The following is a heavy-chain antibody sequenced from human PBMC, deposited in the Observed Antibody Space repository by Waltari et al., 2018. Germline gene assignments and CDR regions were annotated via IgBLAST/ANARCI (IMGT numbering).Heavy chain of an antibody. D-gene: IGHD6-19*01. V-gene: IGHV1-2*02. J-gene: IGHJ5*02. Sequence: QVQLVQSGAEVKKPGASVKVSCKASGYTFTGSYMPWVTPAPGHGLEWMGWINPNSGGTNDAQKFQGRVTMTRDTSISTAYMELSRLRSDDTAVYYCARFRLVSNNWFDPWGQGTLVTVSS. CDR3: ARFRLVSNNWFDP. CDR2: INPNSGGT. CDR1: GYTFTGSY.